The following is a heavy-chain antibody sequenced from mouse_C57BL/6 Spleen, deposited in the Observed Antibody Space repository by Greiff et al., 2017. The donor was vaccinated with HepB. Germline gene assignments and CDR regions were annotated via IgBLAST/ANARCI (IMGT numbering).Heavy chain of an antibody. D-gene: IGHD2-5*01. V-gene: IGHV5-4*01. Sequence: EVQRVESGGGLVKPGGSLKLSCAASGFTFSSYAMSWVRQTPEKRLEWVATISDGGSYTYYPDNVKGRFTISRDNAKNNLYLQMSHLKSEDTAMYYCARDSNNWYFDVWGTGTTVTVSS. CDR3: ARDSNNWYFDV. CDR2: ISDGGSYT. J-gene: IGHJ1*03. CDR1: GFTFSSYA.